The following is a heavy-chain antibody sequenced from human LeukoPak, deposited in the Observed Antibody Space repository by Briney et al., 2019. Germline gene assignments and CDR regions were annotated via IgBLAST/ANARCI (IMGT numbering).Heavy chain of an antibody. CDR2: IYPGDADT. Sequence: GESLEISCQGSGSSFTTYWIGWVRQMPGKGLEWMGIIYPGDADTIYSTSFQGQVTISANKSINTAYLQWSSLKASDTAMYYCARKYSSGWPNWGQGTLVTVSS. CDR3: ARKYSSGWPN. CDR1: GSSFTTYW. J-gene: IGHJ4*02. V-gene: IGHV5-51*01. D-gene: IGHD6-19*01.